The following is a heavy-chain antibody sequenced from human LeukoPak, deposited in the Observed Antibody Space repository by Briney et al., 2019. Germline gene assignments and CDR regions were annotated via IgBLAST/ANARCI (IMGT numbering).Heavy chain of an antibody. CDR2: INWNGGST. CDR1: GFTFSSYA. D-gene: IGHD4-17*01. Sequence: GGSLRLSCAASGFTFSSYAMSWVRQAPGKGLEWVSFINWNGGSTAYGDSVKGRFTISRDNAKNSLYLQMDSLRADDTAFYYCARDSTRGLDYWGQGTLVTVSS. V-gene: IGHV3-20*04. J-gene: IGHJ4*02. CDR3: ARDSTRGLDY.